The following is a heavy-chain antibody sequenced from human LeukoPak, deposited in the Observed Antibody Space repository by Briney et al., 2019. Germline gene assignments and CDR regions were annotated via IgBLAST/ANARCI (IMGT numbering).Heavy chain of an antibody. J-gene: IGHJ4*02. CDR1: GFTFSSYG. V-gene: IGHV3-30*03. Sequence: GRSLRLSCAASGFTFSSYGMHWVRQAPGKGLEWVAVIPDDGSNKYYADSVKGRFTISRDNSKNTLYLQMNSLRAEDTAVYYCARVNRLAYCGGDCYSGTSPFDYWGQGTLVTVSS. D-gene: IGHD2-21*02. CDR2: IPDDGSNK. CDR3: ARVNRLAYCGGDCYSGTSPFDY.